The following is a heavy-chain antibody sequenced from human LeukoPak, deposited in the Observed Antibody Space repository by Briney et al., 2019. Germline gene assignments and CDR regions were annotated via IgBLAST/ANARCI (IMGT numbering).Heavy chain of an antibody. CDR3: SAGLGHYYNNRLHY. CDR2: FDPESRET. D-gene: IGHD3-22*01. V-gene: IGHV1-24*01. J-gene: IGHJ4*02. CDR1: RFTLTELS. Sequence: ASVKVSCKVSRFTLTELSIHWVRQAPGKGLEWMGGFDPESRETTYAQKFQGRVTMSEDTSTDTAYMGLTSLRSEDTAVYFCSAGLGHYYNNRLHYWGQGTLVTVSS.